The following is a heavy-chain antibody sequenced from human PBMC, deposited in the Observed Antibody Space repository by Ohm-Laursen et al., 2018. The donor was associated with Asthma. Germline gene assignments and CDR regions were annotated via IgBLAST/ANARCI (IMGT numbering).Heavy chain of an antibody. CDR1: GGSISPGSYF. CDR3: ANTIGGVAADY. J-gene: IGHJ4*02. Sequence: GTLSLTCTVSGGSISPGSYFWGWVRQPPGKGLEWIGSIYYSGNTYYNPSLKSRVTISVDTSKNQFSLKLSSVAATDTAVYYCANTIGGVAADYWGQGTLVTVSS. CDR2: IYYSGNT. V-gene: IGHV4-39*01. D-gene: IGHD3-16*01.